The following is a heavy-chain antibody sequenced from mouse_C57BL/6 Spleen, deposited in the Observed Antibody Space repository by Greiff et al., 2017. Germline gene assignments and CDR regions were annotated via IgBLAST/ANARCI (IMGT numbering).Heavy chain of an antibody. CDR3: TTNWDAYFDY. Sequence: EVQGVESGGGLVQPGGSMKLSCVASGFTFSNYWMNWVRQSPEKGLEWVAQIRLKSDNYATHYAESVKGRFTISRDDSKSSVYLQMNNLRAEDTGIYYCTTNWDAYFDYWGQGTTLTVSS. CDR1: GFTFSNYW. CDR2: IRLKSDNYAT. J-gene: IGHJ2*01. D-gene: IGHD4-1*01. V-gene: IGHV6-3*01.